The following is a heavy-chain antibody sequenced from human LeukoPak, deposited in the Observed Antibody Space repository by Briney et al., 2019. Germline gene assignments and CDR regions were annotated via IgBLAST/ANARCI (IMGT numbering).Heavy chain of an antibody. D-gene: IGHD3-3*02. CDR1: GYTFTSYY. J-gene: IGHJ6*02. CDR2: INPSGGST. V-gene: IGHV1-46*01. Sequence: ASVKVSCKASGYTFTSYYMHWVRQAPGQGLEWMGIINPSGGSTSYAQKFQGRVTMTRDTSTSTVYMELSSLRSEDTAVYYCATFSTHYYYGMDVWGQGTTVTVSS. CDR3: ATFSTHYYYGMDV.